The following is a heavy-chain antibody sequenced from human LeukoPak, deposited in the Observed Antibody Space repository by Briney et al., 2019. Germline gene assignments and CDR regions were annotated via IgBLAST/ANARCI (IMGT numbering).Heavy chain of an antibody. Sequence: PSETLSITCTVSGGSISSYYWGWIRQPPGKGREWIGSLSHSGSTYYNPSLKSRVTISVDTSKKQFSLKLSSVTAADTAVYYCARSHRLLLWFGELLTPADVWGQGTTVTVSS. D-gene: IGHD3-10*01. CDR1: GGSISSYY. CDR2: LSHSGST. J-gene: IGHJ6*02. V-gene: IGHV4-38-2*02. CDR3: ARSHRLLLWFGELLTPADV.